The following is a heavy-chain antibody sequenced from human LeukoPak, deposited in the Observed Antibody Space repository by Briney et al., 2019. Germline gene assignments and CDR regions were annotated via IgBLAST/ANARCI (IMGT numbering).Heavy chain of an antibody. CDR1: GFSLSTSGMC. CDR2: IDWDDDK. CDR3: ARMGTTYYCFDC. J-gene: IGHJ4*02. V-gene: IGHV2-70*11. D-gene: IGHD1-7*01. Sequence: SGPALVKPTQTLTLTCTFSGFSLSTSGMCVSWIRQPPGKALEWLARIDWDDDKYYSASLKTRVTISKDTSKNQVVLTMTNMDPVDTATYYCARMGTTYYCFDCWGQGTLVTVSS.